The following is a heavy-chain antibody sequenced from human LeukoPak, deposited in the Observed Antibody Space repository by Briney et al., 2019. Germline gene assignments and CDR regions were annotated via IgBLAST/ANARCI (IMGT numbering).Heavy chain of an antibody. Sequence: GRSLRLSCAASGFNFNTYAMHWVRQAPGKGPEWVAVISFDGSDKYYADSVKGRFTVSRDNAKNSLYLQMNSLRAEDTAVYYCARDKRHYYDSSGYPSKDAFDIWGQGTMVTVSS. V-gene: IGHV3-30*04. J-gene: IGHJ3*02. CDR2: ISFDGSDK. CDR1: GFNFNTYA. D-gene: IGHD3-22*01. CDR3: ARDKRHYYDSSGYPSKDAFDI.